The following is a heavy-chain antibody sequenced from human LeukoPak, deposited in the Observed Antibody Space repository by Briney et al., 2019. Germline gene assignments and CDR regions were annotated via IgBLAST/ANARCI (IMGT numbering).Heavy chain of an antibody. Sequence: SGTLSLTCAVYGGSFSGYYWSWIRQPPGKGLEWIGEINHSGSTNYNPSLKSRVTISVDTSKNQFSLKLSSVTAADTAVYYCARGGYYGSGSYSPFDYWGQGTLVTVSS. CDR2: INHSGST. J-gene: IGHJ4*02. D-gene: IGHD3-10*01. CDR1: GGSFSGYY. V-gene: IGHV4-34*01. CDR3: ARGGYYGSGSYSPFDY.